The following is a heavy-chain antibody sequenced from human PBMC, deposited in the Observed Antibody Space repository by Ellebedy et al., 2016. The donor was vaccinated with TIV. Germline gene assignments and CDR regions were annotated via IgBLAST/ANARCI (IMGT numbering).Heavy chain of an antibody. J-gene: IGHJ4*02. CDR1: GFSLTNIIMG. D-gene: IGHD2-21*02. V-gene: IGHV2-26*01. CDR3: VRALKYCGGDCTYKFDF. Sequence: SGPTLVKPKETLTLTCTVSGFSLTNIIMGVSWMRQPPGKALEWLAQLFSTDEKSYSTSLEARLSISKDTAKSQVVLTVANMDPLDTATYYCVRALKYCGGDCTYKFDFWGQGALVTVSS. CDR2: LFSTDEK.